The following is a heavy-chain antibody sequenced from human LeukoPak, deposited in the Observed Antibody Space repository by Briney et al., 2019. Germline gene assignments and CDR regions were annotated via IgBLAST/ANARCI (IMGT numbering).Heavy chain of an antibody. CDR2: IYTSGST. J-gene: IGHJ4*02. CDR3: ARETYYDYVWGSYRYTDY. CDR1: GGSISSGSYY. D-gene: IGHD3-16*02. Sequence: SQTLSLTCTVSGGSISSGSYYWSWIRQPAGKGLEWIGRIYTSGSTNYNPSLKSRVTISVDTSKNQFSLKLSSVTAADTAVYYCARETYYDYVWGSYRYTDYWGQGTLVTVSS. V-gene: IGHV4-61*02.